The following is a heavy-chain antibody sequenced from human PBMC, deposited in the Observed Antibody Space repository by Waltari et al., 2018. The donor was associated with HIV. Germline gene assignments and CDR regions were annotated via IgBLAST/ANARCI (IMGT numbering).Heavy chain of an antibody. Sequence: EVQLVESGGGLVQPGGSLRLSCAASGFTFRNHWMTWVRQDPGKALEWLANINPDGSETYHVDSAKGRFTISRDNAKNSLYLQMNSLRVEDTAVYYCARAGGAWNRFDYWGQGTLVTVSS. CDR1: GFTFRNHW. CDR3: ARAGGAWNRFDY. CDR2: INPDGSET. J-gene: IGHJ4*02. V-gene: IGHV3-7*01. D-gene: IGHD1-1*01.